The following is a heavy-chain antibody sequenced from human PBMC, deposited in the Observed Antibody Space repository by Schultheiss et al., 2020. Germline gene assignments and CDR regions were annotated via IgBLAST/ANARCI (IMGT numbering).Heavy chain of an antibody. V-gene: IGHV2-70*11. CDR1: GFSLSTSGMC. J-gene: IGHJ6*03. D-gene: IGHD2-15*01. CDR2: IDWDDDK. CDR3: ARNEGGNYYYYMDV. Sequence: SGPTLVKPTQTLTLTCTFSGFSLSTSGMCVSWIRQPPGKALEWLARIDWDDDKYYSTSLKSRLTISKDTSKSQVVLTMTNMDPVDTATYYCARNEGGNYYYYMDVWGKGTTVNV.